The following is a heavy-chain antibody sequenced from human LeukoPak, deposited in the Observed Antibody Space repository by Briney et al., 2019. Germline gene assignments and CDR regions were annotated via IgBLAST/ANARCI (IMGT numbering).Heavy chain of an antibody. J-gene: IGHJ6*03. CDR1: GYTFTGYY. D-gene: IGHD6-13*01. Sequence: ASVKVSCKASGYTFTGYYMYWVRQAPGQGLEWMGWINPNSGGTNYAQRFQGRVTMTRDTSISTAYMELSSLRSEDTAVYYCARGPGIAAAGHYYYYMDVWGKGTTVTISS. V-gene: IGHV1-2*02. CDR3: ARGPGIAAAGHYYYYMDV. CDR2: INPNSGGT.